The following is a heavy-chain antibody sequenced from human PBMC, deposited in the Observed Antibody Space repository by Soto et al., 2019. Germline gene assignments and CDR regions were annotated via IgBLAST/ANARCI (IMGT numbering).Heavy chain of an antibody. V-gene: IGHV1-69*13. D-gene: IGHD3-22*01. CDR3: ASLDSSWYYSVDY. J-gene: IGHJ4*01. CDR2: IIPIFGTA. CDR1: GGPFSSYA. Sequence: SEKVASKAPGGPFSSYAISWVRQAPGQELEWMGGIIPIFGTANYAQKFQGRVTITADESTSTAYMELSSLRSEDTAVYYCASLDSSWYYSVDYWG.